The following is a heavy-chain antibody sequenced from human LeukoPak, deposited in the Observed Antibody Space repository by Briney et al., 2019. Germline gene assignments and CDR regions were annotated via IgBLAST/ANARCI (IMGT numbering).Heavy chain of an antibody. CDR2: IYTSGST. D-gene: IGHD1-14*01. CDR3: ARAGTSGGLCDY. CDR1: GGSVSSYF. J-gene: IGHJ4*02. Sequence: SETLSLTCTVSGGSVSSYFWSWIRQPAGKGLEWIGRIYTSGSTKYNPSLQSRVTMSLDTSKNQLSLKLGSVTAADTAVYYCARAGTSGGLCDYWGQGTLVTVSS. V-gene: IGHV4-4*07.